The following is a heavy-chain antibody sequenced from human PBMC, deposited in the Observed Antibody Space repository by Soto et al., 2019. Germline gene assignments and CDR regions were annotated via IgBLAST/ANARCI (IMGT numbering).Heavy chain of an antibody. CDR2: ISYDGSNK. CDR1: GFTFSSYG. CDR3: AKDSYYCSGGSCLGYMDV. D-gene: IGHD2-15*01. Sequence: GGSLRLSCAASGFTFSSYGMHWVRQAPGKGLEWVAVISYDGSNKYYADSVKGRFTISRDNSKNTPYLQMNSLRAEDTAVYYCAKDSYYCSGGSCLGYMDVWGKGTTVTVSS. V-gene: IGHV3-30*18. J-gene: IGHJ6*03.